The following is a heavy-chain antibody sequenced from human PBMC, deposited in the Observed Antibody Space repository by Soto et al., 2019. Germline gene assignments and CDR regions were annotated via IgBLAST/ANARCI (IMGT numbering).Heavy chain of an antibody. CDR2: IYSGGST. J-gene: IGHJ4*02. D-gene: IGHD4-4*01. CDR1: GFTVSSNY. CDR3: ARGLQSTGDDY. Sequence: GGSLRLSCAASGFTVSSNYMSWVRQAPGKGLEWVSVIYSGGSTYYADSVKGRFIISRDNSKNTLYLQMNSLRAEDTAVYYCARGLQSTGDDYWGQGTLVTVSS. V-gene: IGHV3-53*01.